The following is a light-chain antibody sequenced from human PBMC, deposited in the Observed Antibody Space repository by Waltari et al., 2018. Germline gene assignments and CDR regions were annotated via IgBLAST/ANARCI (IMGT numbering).Light chain of an antibody. CDR3: AAWGDRLNGPV. CDR1: SSNIGSNT. CDR2: SNN. V-gene: IGLV1-44*01. J-gene: IGLJ3*02. Sequence: QSVLTQPPSASGTPGQRVTISCSGSSSNIGSNTVNWYQQLPGTAPKLLIYSNNPRPSGVPGRFSCSKSGPSASRGIRGLQSEEEADYYRAAWGDRLNGPVFGGGTKLTVL.